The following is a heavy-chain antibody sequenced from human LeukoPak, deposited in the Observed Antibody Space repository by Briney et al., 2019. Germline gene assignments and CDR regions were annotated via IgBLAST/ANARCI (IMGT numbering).Heavy chain of an antibody. CDR2: ISYDGSNK. CDR3: AKXGWXXXXXXXXXXX. CDR1: GFTFSSYG. Sequence: GGSLRLSCAASGFTFSSYGMHWVRQAPGKGLEWVAVISYDGSNKYYADSVKGRFTISRDNSKNTLYLQMNSLRAEDTAVYYCAKXGWXXXXXXXXXXXWG. J-gene: IGHJ1*01. D-gene: IGHD2-15*01. V-gene: IGHV3-30*18.